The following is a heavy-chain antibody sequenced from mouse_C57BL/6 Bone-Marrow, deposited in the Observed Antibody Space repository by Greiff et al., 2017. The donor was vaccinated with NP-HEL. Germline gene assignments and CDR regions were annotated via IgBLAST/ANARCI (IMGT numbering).Heavy chain of an antibody. CDR1: GYSFTDYN. D-gene: IGHD2-2*01. CDR2: INPNYGTT. J-gene: IGHJ3*01. CDR3: ARQMGFWFPGWFAY. Sequence: VQLKESGPELVKPGASVKISCKASGYSFTDYNMNWVKQSNGKSLEWIGVINPNYGTTSYNQKFKGKATLTVDQSSSTAYMQLNSLTSEDSAVYYCARQMGFWFPGWFAYWGQGTLVTVSA. V-gene: IGHV1-39*01.